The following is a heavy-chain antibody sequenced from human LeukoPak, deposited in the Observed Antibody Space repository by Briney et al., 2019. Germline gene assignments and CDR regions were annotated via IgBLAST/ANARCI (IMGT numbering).Heavy chain of an antibody. CDR3: ARDLSYSSGCFDY. CDR2: ISSSSSYI. J-gene: IGHJ4*02. D-gene: IGHD6-19*01. V-gene: IGHV3-21*01. Sequence: GGSLRLSCAASGFTFSSYSMNWVRQAPGKGLEWVSSISSSSSYIYYADPVKGRFTISRDNAKNSLYLQMNSLRAEDTAVYYCARDLSYSSGCFDYWGQGALVTVSS. CDR1: GFTFSSYS.